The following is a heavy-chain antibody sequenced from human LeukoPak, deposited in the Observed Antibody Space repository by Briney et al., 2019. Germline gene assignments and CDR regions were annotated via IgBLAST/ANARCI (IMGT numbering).Heavy chain of an antibody. V-gene: IGHV4-4*07. CDR1: GGSISSYY. CDR2: IYTSGST. D-gene: IGHD5-18*01. CDR3: ARLTSYGLYYYYGMDV. Sequence: SETLSLTCTVSGGSISSYYWSWIRQPAGKGLEWIGRIYTSGSTNYNPSLKSRVTISVDTSKNQFSLKLSSVTAADTAVYYCARLTSYGLYYYYGMDVWGQGTTVTVSS. J-gene: IGHJ6*02.